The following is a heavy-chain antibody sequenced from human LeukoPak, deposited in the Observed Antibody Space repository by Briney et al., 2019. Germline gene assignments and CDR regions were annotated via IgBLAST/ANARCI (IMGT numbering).Heavy chain of an antibody. J-gene: IGHJ3*02. CDR2: ISYDGSNK. V-gene: IGHV3-30*18. CDR3: AKVSQLMRAFDI. CDR1: GFTFSSYG. Sequence: GRSLRLSCAASGFTFSSYGMHWVRQAPGKGLEWVEVISYDGSNKYYADSVKGRFTISRDNSKNTLYLQMNSLRAEDTAVYYCAKVSQLMRAFDIWGQGTMVTVSS. D-gene: IGHD2-2*01.